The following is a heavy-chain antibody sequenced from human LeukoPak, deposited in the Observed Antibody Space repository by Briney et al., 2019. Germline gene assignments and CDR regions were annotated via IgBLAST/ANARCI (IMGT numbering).Heavy chain of an antibody. Sequence: GGSLRLSCAASGFTFGGYWMSWVRQAPGKGLEWVANIKQDGSEKYYVDSVEGRFTISRDNAKKSLYLQMNSLGGEDTAVYYCARKAGDYWGQGTLVTVSS. CDR3: ARKAGDY. J-gene: IGHJ4*02. D-gene: IGHD3-10*01. V-gene: IGHV3-7*01. CDR2: IKQDGSEK. CDR1: GFTFGGYW.